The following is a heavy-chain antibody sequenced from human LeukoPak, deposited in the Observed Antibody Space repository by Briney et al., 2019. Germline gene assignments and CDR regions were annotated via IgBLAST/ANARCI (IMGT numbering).Heavy chain of an antibody. J-gene: IGHJ4*02. CDR2: ISGSGGST. CDR3: AKGYCSSTSCYPYYFDY. V-gene: IGHV3-23*01. D-gene: IGHD2-2*01. Sequence: GGSLRLSCAASGFTFSSYAMSWVRQAPGKGLEWVSAISGSGGSTYYADSVKGRFTISRDNPKNTLYLQMNSLRAEDTAVYYCAKGYCSSTSCYPYYFDYWGQGTLVTVSS. CDR1: GFTFSSYA.